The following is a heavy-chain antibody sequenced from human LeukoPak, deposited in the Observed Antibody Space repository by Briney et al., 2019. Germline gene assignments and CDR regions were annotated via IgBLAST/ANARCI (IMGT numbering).Heavy chain of an antibody. J-gene: IGHJ4*02. D-gene: IGHD4-17*01. CDR1: GFTFSSYS. CDR2: ISGSGDAT. CDR3: AKELTTERTPGVDS. Sequence: GGSLRLSCTASGFTFSSYSMSWVRQGPGTGLEWVSAISGSGDATFYADSVKGRFTISRDNSKKTLYLQVNSLRAEDTAVYFCAKELTTERTPGVDSWGQGTLVTVSS. V-gene: IGHV3-23*01.